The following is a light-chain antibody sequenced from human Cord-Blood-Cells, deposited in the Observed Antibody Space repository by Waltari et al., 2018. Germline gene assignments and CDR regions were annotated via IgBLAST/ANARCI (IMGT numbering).Light chain of an antibody. CDR3: QQSYSTPLT. CDR2: AAS. J-gene: IGKJ4*01. CDR1: QSISSY. Sequence: DIQMTQSTSSLSASVGDRVTITFRAGQSISSYLNWYQQKPGKVPKLLIYAASSLQSWVPSRFSGSGSVTDFTLTSSSLQPEDVATYYCQQSYSTPLTFGGGTKVEIK. V-gene: IGKV1-39*01.